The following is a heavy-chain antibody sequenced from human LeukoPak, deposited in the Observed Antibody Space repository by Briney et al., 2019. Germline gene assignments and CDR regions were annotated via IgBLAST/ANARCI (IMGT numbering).Heavy chain of an antibody. CDR1: GYTFTSYG. Sequence: ASVKVSCKASGYTFTSYGISWVRQAPGQGLEWMGWISAYNGNTNYAQKLQGRVTMTTDTSTSTVYMELSSLRSEDTAVYYCASITGSSIINWGQGTLVTVSS. CDR3: ASITGSSIIN. D-gene: IGHD3-10*01. V-gene: IGHV1-18*01. J-gene: IGHJ4*02. CDR2: ISAYNGNT.